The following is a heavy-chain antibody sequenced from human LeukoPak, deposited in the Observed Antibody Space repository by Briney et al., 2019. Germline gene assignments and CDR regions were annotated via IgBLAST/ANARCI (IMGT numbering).Heavy chain of an antibody. V-gene: IGHV4-30-4*08. CDR1: GGSIRSGDYF. Sequence: SETLSLTCTVSGGSIRSGDYFWSWIRQPPGKGLEWIGYIYYSGTTYYNPSLKSRVTISVDTSKNQFSLKLSSVTAADTAVYYCAKDSYTAVAGNDFDYWGQGTLVTVSS. D-gene: IGHD6-19*01. CDR2: IYYSGTT. CDR3: AKDSYTAVAGNDFDY. J-gene: IGHJ4*02.